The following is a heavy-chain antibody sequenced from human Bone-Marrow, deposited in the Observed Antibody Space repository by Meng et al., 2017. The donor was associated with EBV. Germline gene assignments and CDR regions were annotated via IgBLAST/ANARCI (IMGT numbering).Heavy chain of an antibody. Sequence: VQLGQSGDEVKKPGAAVKVACKASGYTFPRYDINWVGQATGQGLEWMGWMDPNSGNTGFAQKFQGRVTMTRNTSISTAYMELSALTSEDTAVYYCARDVYASGTYRADPWGQGTLVTVSS. CDR2: MDPNSGNT. J-gene: IGHJ5*02. D-gene: IGHD3-10*01. CDR1: GYTFPRYD. CDR3: ARDVYASGTYRADP. V-gene: IGHV1-8*01.